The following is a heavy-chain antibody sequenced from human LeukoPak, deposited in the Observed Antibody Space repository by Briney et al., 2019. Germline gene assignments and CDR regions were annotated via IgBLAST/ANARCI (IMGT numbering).Heavy chain of an antibody. CDR3: VGSSGWLFDY. CDR1: GFTFSNYW. Sequence: GGSLRLSCAGTGFTFSNYWMTWFRQAPGKGLEWVANIKEDGSRINYVDSVKGRFTISRDNAKNSVYLQMDNLRAEDTAVYYCVGSSGWLFDYWGQGILVGVSS. V-gene: IGHV3-7*01. CDR2: IKEDGSRI. J-gene: IGHJ4*02. D-gene: IGHD6-19*01.